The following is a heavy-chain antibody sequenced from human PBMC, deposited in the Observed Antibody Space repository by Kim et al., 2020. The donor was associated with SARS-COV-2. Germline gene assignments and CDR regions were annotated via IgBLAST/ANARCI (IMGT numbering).Heavy chain of an antibody. CDR3: AKGQFKLLWFGELSAMGMDV. J-gene: IGHJ6*02. V-gene: IGHV3-23*01. D-gene: IGHD3-10*01. Sequence: RFTISRDNSKNTLYLQMNSLRAEDTAVYYCAKGQFKLLWFGELSAMGMDVWGQGTTVTVSS.